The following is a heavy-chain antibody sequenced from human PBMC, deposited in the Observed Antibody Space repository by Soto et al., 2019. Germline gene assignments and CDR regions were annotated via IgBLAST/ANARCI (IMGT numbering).Heavy chain of an antibody. CDR3: ARGTSWQLPFDY. Sequence: KPSETLSLTCTVSSDSISSYYWSWIRQPPGKRLEWIGYISYSGSTDYNPSLKSRVTISGDTSKNQFSLKVSSVTAADTAVYYCARGTSWQLPFDYWGQGTPVTVSS. CDR1: SDSISSYY. D-gene: IGHD6-13*01. J-gene: IGHJ4*02. CDR2: ISYSGST. V-gene: IGHV4-59*01.